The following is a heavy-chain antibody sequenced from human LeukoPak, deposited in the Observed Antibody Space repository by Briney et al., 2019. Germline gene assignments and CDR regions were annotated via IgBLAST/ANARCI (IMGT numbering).Heavy chain of an antibody. D-gene: IGHD3-3*01. CDR3: ARVDRAYYDFWSGPTAAFDI. CDR2: MNPNSGGT. Sequence: ASVMVSCKASGYTLAGYYMHWVRQAPGQGLEWMGWMNPNSGGTNYAQKFQGRVTMTRDTSISTAYMELSRLRSDDTAVYYCARVDRAYYDFWSGPTAAFDIWGQGTMVTVSS. CDR1: GYTLAGYY. V-gene: IGHV1-2*02. J-gene: IGHJ3*02.